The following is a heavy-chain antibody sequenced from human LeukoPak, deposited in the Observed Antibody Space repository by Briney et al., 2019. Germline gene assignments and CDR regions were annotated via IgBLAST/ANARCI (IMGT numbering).Heavy chain of an antibody. Sequence: PSETLSLTCTVSGGSISSSSYYWGWIRQPPGKGLEWIGSIYYSGSTYYNPSLKSRATISVDTSKNQFSLKLSSVTAADTAVYYCARDHPSSGYHDAFDIWGQGTMVTVSS. V-gene: IGHV4-39*07. CDR3: ARDHPSSGYHDAFDI. J-gene: IGHJ3*02. D-gene: IGHD3-22*01. CDR1: GGSISSSSYY. CDR2: IYYSGST.